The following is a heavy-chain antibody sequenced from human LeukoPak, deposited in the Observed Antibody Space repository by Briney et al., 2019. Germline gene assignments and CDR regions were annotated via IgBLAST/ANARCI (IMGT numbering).Heavy chain of an antibody. CDR2: ISSSGSTI. CDR3: ARGGSRYYDSSGYYSEFDY. J-gene: IGHJ4*02. V-gene: IGHV3-11*04. D-gene: IGHD3-22*01. Sequence: GGSLRLSCAASGFTFSDYYMSWIRRAPGKGLEWVSYISSSGSTIHYADSVKGRFTISRDNAKNSLYLQMNSLRDEDTAVYYCARGGSRYYDSSGYYSEFDYWGQGTLVTVSS. CDR1: GFTFSDYY.